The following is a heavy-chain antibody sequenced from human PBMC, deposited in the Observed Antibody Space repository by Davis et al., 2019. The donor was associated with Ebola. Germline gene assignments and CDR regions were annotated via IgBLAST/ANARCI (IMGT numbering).Heavy chain of an antibody. J-gene: IGHJ5*02. CDR3: ARSIAAAAYNWFDP. Sequence: AASVKVSCKASGYTFTSYGISWVRQAPGQGLEWMGWISAYNGNTNYAQKLQGRVTITRDTSASTAYMELSSLRSEDTAVYYCARSIAAAAYNWFDPWGQGTLVTVSS. V-gene: IGHV1-18*01. CDR2: ISAYNGNT. D-gene: IGHD6-13*01. CDR1: GYTFTSYG.